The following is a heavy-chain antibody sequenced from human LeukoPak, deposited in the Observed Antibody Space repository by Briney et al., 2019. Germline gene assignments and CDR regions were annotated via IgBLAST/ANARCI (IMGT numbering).Heavy chain of an antibody. J-gene: IGHJ4*02. CDR3: ARVIGSYGDSAY. CDR2: ISSTSSAI. D-gene: IGHD3-16*01. Sequence: HPGGSLRLSCAASGFTSSSYNMNWVRQAPGKGLEWLSCISSTSSAIYYADSLKGRFTISRDNAKNSLYLQMDSLRAEDTAVYYCARVIGSYGDSAYWGQGTLVTVSS. V-gene: IGHV3-48*04. CDR1: GFTSSSYN.